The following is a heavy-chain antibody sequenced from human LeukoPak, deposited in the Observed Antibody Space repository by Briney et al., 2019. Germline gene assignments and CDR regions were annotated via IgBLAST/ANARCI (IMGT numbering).Heavy chain of an antibody. CDR1: GFTFSSYA. D-gene: IGHD5-24*01. J-gene: IGHJ4*02. Sequence: GGSLRLSSAASGFTFSSYAFAWIRQAPGKGLEWVSSISKSSSYINNADSVKGRFTISRDNAKNSLYLQMNSLRAEDTAVYYCARGSFKMATMPYDYWGQGTLVTVSS. CDR3: ARGSFKMATMPYDY. V-gene: IGHV3-21*01. CDR2: ISKSSSYI.